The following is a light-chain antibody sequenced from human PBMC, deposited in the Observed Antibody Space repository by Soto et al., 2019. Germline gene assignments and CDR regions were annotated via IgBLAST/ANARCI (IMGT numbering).Light chain of an antibody. CDR1: RSDIGDSNF. Sequence: QSALTQPASVSGSPGQSVTISCTGPRSDIGDSNFISWYQHSPGKAPRLLIYEVNNRPSGVSKRFSGSKAGNTASLTISGLLDDDEADYCGDSFRSGTILVFGSGTKVTVL. CDR3: DSFRSGTILV. J-gene: IGLJ6*01. CDR2: EVN. V-gene: IGLV2-14*01.